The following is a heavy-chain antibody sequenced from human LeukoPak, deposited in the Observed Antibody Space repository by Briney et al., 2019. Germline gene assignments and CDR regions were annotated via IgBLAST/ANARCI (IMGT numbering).Heavy chain of an antibody. CDR1: GFTFSSYG. Sequence: PGGSLRLSCAASGFTFSSYGMHWVRQAPGKGLEWVAFIRYDGSNKYYADSVKGRFTISRDNSKNTLYLQMNSLRGEETAVYYCAKVTSPYYYYMDVWDKGTTVTVSS. CDR2: IRYDGSNK. V-gene: IGHV3-30*02. CDR3: AKVTSPYYYYMDV. J-gene: IGHJ6*03.